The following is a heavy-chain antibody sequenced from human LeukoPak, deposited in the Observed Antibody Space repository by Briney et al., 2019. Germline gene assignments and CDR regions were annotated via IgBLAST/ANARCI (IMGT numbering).Heavy chain of an antibody. J-gene: IGHJ4*02. V-gene: IGHV3-11*04. CDR2: ISSSGSTI. CDR1: GFTVSSNY. Sequence: GGSLRLSCAASGFTVSSNYMSWVRQAPGKGLEWVSYISSSGSTIYYADSVKGRFTISRDNAKNSLYLQMNSLRAEDTAVYYCAREEGNIVVVPAAIDYWGQGTLVTVSS. D-gene: IGHD2-2*01. CDR3: AREEGNIVVVPAAIDY.